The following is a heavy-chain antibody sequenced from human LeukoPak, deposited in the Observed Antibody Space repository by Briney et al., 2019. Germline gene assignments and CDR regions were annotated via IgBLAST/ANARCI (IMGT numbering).Heavy chain of an antibody. J-gene: IGHJ4*02. V-gene: IGHV4-59*01. CDR1: GGSISSYY. Sequence: SETLSLTCSVSGGSISSYYWNWIRQSPGKGLEWIGYIDYRGSTNYNPSLKSRVTISVDTSKNQFSLKLSSVTAADTAVYYCARGYYYDSSGYSEFDYWGQGTLVTVSS. D-gene: IGHD3-22*01. CDR2: IDYRGST. CDR3: ARGYYYDSSGYSEFDY.